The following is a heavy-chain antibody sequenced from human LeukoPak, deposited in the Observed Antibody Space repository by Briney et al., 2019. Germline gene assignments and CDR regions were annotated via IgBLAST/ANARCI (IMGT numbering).Heavy chain of an antibody. CDR1: GYTFTSYG. CDR3: ARANRVRYYCDSSGTDYYMDV. V-gene: IGHV1-18*01. J-gene: IGHJ6*03. Sequence: ASVKVSCKASGYTFTSYGISWVRQAPGQGLEWMGWISAYNGNTNYAQKLQGRVTMTTDTSTSTAYMELRSLRSDDTAVYYCARANRVRYYCDSSGTDYYMDVWGKGTTVTVSS. D-gene: IGHD3-22*01. CDR2: ISAYNGNT.